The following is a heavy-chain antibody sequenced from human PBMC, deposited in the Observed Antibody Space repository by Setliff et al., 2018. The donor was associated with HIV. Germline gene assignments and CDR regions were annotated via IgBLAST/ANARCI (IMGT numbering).Heavy chain of an antibody. V-gene: IGHV3-7*01. CDR1: GFSFSSYW. CDR2: IKQDGSEK. D-gene: IGHD2-8*02. CDR3: ARDGEEYVNGWYWWADYYYYGMDV. J-gene: IGHJ6*02. Sequence: GGSLRLSCEAPGFSFSSYWMSWVRQAPGKGLERVANIKQDGSEKHYMDSVKGRFTISRDNANNSLFLQMDSLRADDTAVYYCARDGEEYVNGWYWWADYYYYGMDVWGQGTTVTVSS.